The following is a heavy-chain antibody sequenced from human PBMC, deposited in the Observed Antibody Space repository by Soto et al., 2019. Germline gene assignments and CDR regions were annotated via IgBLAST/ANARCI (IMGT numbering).Heavy chain of an antibody. D-gene: IGHD4-4*01. CDR2: IKPDESEK. Sequence: PGGSLRLSCTASGFTFSDSWMTWVRQAPGKGLEWVARIKPDESEKKYADSVKGRFSISRDNAKNSMYLQMDSLRGEDTAVYYCVRAGSNSDSWGQGXLVTVSS. V-gene: IGHV3-7*01. CDR3: VRAGSNSDS. CDR1: GFTFSDSW. J-gene: IGHJ5*02.